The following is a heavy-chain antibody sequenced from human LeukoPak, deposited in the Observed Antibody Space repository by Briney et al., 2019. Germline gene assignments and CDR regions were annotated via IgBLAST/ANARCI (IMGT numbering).Heavy chain of an antibody. D-gene: IGHD4-11*01. CDR2: INPNSGDT. V-gene: IGHV1-2*02. J-gene: IGHJ4*02. Sequence: ASVKVSCKASGYTFTGYYIHWVRQAPGQGLEWMGWINPNSGDTNYAQKFQGRVTMTRDTSISTAYMELSRLRSDVPAVYYCARGGDSTNFDYWGQGTLVTVSS. CDR1: GYTFTGYY. CDR3: ARGGDSTNFDY.